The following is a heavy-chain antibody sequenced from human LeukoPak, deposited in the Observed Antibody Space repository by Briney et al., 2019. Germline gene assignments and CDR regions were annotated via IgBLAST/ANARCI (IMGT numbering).Heavy chain of an antibody. CDR3: APDTIFGAY. CDR1: RCTFNTYN. J-gene: IGHJ4*02. Sequence: GGSLRLSCATSRCTFNTYNLNWVRQAPGKGLEWVSSISSSSGHIYYADSVKGRFTISRDNAKNSLYLQMNSLRAEDTAVYYCAPDTIFGAYWGQGTLVTVSS. V-gene: IGHV3-21*01. CDR2: ISSSSGHI. D-gene: IGHD3-3*01.